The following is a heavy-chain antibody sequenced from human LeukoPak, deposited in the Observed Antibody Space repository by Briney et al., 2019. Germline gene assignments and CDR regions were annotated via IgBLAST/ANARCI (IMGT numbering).Heavy chain of an antibody. J-gene: IGHJ5*02. D-gene: IGHD2-15*01. V-gene: IGHV3-23*01. CDR1: GFTFSESS. Sequence: GGSLRLSCAASGFTFSESSMSWVRQAPGKGLEWVSNIRSNGRDTHYTDSVKGRFTISRDNSRNTLYLEMNSLRAEDTAVYYCVKGGYVTYFDPWGQGTLATVSS. CDR2: IRSNGRDT. CDR3: VKGGYVTYFDP.